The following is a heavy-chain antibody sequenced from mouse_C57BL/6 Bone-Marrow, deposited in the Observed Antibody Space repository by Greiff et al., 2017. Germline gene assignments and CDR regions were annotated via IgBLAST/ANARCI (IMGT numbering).Heavy chain of an antibody. CDR1: GYTFTDYY. CDR2: INPNNGGT. D-gene: IGHD1-1*01. Sequence: EVQLQQSGPELVKPGASVKISCKASGYTFTDYYMNWVKQSHGKSLEWIGDINPNNGGTSYNQKFKGKATLTVDTSSSTAYMELHSLTSEDSAVYFCASSSRRGFAYWGQGTLVTVSA. CDR3: ASSSRRGFAY. V-gene: IGHV1-26*01. J-gene: IGHJ3*01.